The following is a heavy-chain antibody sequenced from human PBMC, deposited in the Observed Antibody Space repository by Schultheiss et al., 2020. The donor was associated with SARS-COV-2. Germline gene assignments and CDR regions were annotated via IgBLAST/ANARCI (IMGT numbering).Heavy chain of an antibody. Sequence: SGPTLVKPTQTLTLTCTFSGFSLSTSGVGVGWIRQPPGKALEWLALIYWDDDKRYSPSLKSRLTITKDTSKNQVVLTMTNMDPVDTATYYCAHTSHMYYYYGMDVWGQGTTVTVAS. D-gene: IGHD2-21*01. CDR1: GFSLSTSGVG. CDR2: IYWDDDK. CDR3: AHTSHMYYYYGMDV. J-gene: IGHJ6*02. V-gene: IGHV2-5*02.